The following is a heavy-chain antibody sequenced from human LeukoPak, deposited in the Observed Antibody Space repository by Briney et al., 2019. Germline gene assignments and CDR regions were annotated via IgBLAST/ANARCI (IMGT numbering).Heavy chain of an antibody. V-gene: IGHV3-23*01. J-gene: IGHJ4*02. Sequence: GGSLRLSCVASGFTFNNYAIHWVRQAPGKGLEWVSTINGNGAATYYADSFKGRFTISRDNSKNTLYLQMNSLRAEDSAVYYCAKAAYYGSGSIDYWGQGTLVTVSS. CDR1: GFTFNNYA. CDR3: AKAAYYGSGSIDY. D-gene: IGHD3-10*01. CDR2: INGNGAAT.